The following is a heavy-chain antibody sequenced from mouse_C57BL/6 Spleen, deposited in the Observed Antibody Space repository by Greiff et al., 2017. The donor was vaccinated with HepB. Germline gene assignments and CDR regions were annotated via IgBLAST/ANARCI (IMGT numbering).Heavy chain of an antibody. V-gene: IGHV1-53*01. J-gene: IGHJ4*01. CDR1: GYTFTSYW. CDR3: ARRGENYYGSSPHAMDY. D-gene: IGHD1-1*01. CDR2: INPSNGGT. Sequence: QVQLKESGTELVKPGASVKLSCKASGYTFTSYWMHWVKQRPGQGLEWIGNINPSNGGTNYNEKFKSKATLTVDKSSSTAYMQLSSLTSEDSAVYYCARRGENYYGSSPHAMDYWGQGTSVTVSS.